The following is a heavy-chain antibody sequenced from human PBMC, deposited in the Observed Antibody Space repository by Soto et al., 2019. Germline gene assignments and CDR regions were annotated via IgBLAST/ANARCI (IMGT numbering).Heavy chain of an antibody. D-gene: IGHD6-13*01. J-gene: IGHJ4*02. V-gene: IGHV1-18*01. CDR1: GYTFTNYG. Sequence: QVQLVQSGAEVKNPGASVKVSCKASGYTFTNYGINWVRQAPGQGLEWMGWISAYNGNTNYVQKIQDRVTMTTDTSTRTAYMELRSLRSDDTAVYYCARGQQGYSSSWQIIDYWGQGTLVTVSS. CDR3: ARGQQGYSSSWQIIDY. CDR2: ISAYNGNT.